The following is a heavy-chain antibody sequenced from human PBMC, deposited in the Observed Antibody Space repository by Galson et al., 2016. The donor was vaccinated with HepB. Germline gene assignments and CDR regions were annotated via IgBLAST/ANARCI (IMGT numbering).Heavy chain of an antibody. V-gene: IGHV1-69*13. J-gene: IGHJ6*02. CDR2: IIPIFGTA. CDR1: GGTFSSYL. CDR3: AGGVTTVDYYYYAMDV. Sequence: SVKVSCKASGGTFSSYLISWVRQAPGQGLEWMGGIIPIFGTANYAQKFRGRVTITADDSTSTAYMELSSLRSEDTAVYYCAGGVTTVDYYYYAMDVWGQGTTVAVSS. D-gene: IGHD4-23*01.